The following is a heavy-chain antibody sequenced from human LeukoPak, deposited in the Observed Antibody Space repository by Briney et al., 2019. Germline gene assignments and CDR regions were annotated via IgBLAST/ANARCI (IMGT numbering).Heavy chain of an antibody. V-gene: IGHV1-2*02. CDR3: ARDHVTMVRGINWFDP. Sequence: GASVKVSCKASGYTFTGSYMHWVRQAPGQGLEWMGWINPNSGGTNYAQKFQGRVTMTRDTSISTAYMELSRLRSDDTAVYYCARDHVTMVRGINWFDPWGQGTLVTVSS. CDR1: GYTFTGSY. CDR2: INPNSGGT. J-gene: IGHJ5*02. D-gene: IGHD3-10*01.